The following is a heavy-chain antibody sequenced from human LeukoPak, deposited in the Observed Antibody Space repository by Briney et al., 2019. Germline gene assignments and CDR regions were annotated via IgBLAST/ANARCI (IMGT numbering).Heavy chain of an antibody. V-gene: IGHV3-30-3*01. Sequence: GGSLRLSCAASGFTFSSYAMHWVRQAPGKGLEWVAVISYDGSNKYYADSVKGRFTISRDNSKNTLYLQMNSLRAEDTVVYYCARDMSGYDAFDYWGQGTLVTVSS. D-gene: IGHD5-12*01. CDR1: GFTFSSYA. J-gene: IGHJ4*02. CDR2: ISYDGSNK. CDR3: ARDMSGYDAFDY.